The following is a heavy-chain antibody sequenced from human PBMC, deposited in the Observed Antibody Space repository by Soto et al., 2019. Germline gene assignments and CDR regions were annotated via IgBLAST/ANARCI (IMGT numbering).Heavy chain of an antibody. CDR2: ISSAGSII. J-gene: IGHJ3*02. CDR3: VPGRDVGWLDTPDHALDI. V-gene: IGHV3-48*04. Sequence: EMQVVESGGALVQPGGSLRLSCAASGFTFSKFTMNWVRQAPGKGLEWISHISSAGSIIYYADSVKGRFTISRDNAKNSVYLQMNSLRAEDAAVYYCVPGRDVGWLDTPDHALDIWGQGTMVTVSS. CDR1: GFTFSKFT. D-gene: IGHD3-9*01.